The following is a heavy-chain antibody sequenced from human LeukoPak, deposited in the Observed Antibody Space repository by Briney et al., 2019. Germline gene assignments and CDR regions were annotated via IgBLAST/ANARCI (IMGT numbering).Heavy chain of an antibody. D-gene: IGHD5/OR15-5a*01. CDR3: ARGRDRNYFDY. CDR1: GGSFSGYY. J-gene: IGHJ4*02. V-gene: IGHV4-34*01. CDR2: INHSGST. Sequence: SETLSLTCAVYGGSFSGYYWSWIRQPPGKGLEWIGEINHSGSTNYNPSLKSRVTISVDTSKNQFSLKLSSVTAADTAVYYCARGRDRNYFDYWGQGTLVTVSS.